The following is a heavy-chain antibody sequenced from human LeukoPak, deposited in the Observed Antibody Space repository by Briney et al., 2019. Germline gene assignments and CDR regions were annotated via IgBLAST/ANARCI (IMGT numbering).Heavy chain of an antibody. D-gene: IGHD3-22*01. Sequence: GGSLRLSCAASGFTFSSYAMSWVRQAPGKGLEWVSAISGSGGSTYYADSVKGRFTIPRDNSKNTLYLQMNSLRAEDTAVYYCAKGSPYDSSGYYKHFDYWGQGTLVTVSS. V-gene: IGHV3-23*01. CDR1: GFTFSSYA. J-gene: IGHJ4*02. CDR2: ISGSGGST. CDR3: AKGSPYDSSGYYKHFDY.